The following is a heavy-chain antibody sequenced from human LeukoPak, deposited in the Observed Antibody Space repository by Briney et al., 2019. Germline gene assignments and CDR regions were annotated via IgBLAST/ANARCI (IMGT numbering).Heavy chain of an antibody. CDR1: GFTFSSYA. V-gene: IGHV3-30-3*01. J-gene: IGHJ4*02. D-gene: IGHD3-10*01. Sequence: GGSLRLSCAASGFTFSSYAMHWVRQAPGKGLEWVAVISYDGSNKYYADSVEGRFTISRDNSKNTLYLQMNSLRAEDTAVYYCASLWFGDTDLDYWGQGTLVTVSS. CDR3: ASLWFGDTDLDY. CDR2: ISYDGSNK.